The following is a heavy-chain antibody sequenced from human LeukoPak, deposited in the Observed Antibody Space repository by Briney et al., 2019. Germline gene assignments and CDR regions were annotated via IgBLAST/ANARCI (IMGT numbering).Heavy chain of an antibody. V-gene: IGHV4-39*01. CDR3: SGLPLRGYSYGIFDY. D-gene: IGHD5-18*01. CDR2: IYYSGST. CDR1: GGSISSSSYY. J-gene: IGHJ4*02. Sequence: SETLSLTCTVSGGSISSSSYYWGWIRQPPGKGLEWIGSIYYSGSTYYNPSLKSRVTISVDTSKNQFSLKLTSVTAADTAVYYCSGLPLRGYSYGIFDYWGQGTLVTVSS.